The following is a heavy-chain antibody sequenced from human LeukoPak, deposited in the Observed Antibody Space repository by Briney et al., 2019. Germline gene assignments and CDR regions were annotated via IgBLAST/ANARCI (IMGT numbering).Heavy chain of an antibody. CDR3: ARLWGSVSGYFND. CDR2: IWDDGSYK. D-gene: IGHD2-21*01. Sequence: PGRSLRLSCAVSGYTFSSHGMHWVRQGPGKGLEGVVAIWDDGSYKYYADSVKGRFTISTDNSKNMLYLQMDSLRGEDRALYCGARLWGSVSGYFNDWGEGSLVTVSS. CDR1: GYTFSSHG. V-gene: IGHV3-33*01. J-gene: IGHJ4*02.